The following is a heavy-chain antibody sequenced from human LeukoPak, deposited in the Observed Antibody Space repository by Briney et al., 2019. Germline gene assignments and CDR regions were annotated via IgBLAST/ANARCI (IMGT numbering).Heavy chain of an antibody. V-gene: IGHV4-38-2*02. D-gene: IGHD2-15*01. CDR1: GYSISSGYY. CDR3: ARGVVVVAATSLTYMDV. Sequence: SETLSLTCTVSGYSISSGYYWGWSRQPPGKGLEWIGSIYHSGSSYYNPSLKTRVTMSVDTSKNQSSLKLSSVTAADTAVYYCARGVVVVAATSLTYMDVWGKGTTVTVSS. CDR2: IYHSGSS. J-gene: IGHJ6*03.